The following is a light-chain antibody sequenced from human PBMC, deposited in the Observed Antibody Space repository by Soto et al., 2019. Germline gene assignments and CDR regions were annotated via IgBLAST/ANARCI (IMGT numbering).Light chain of an antibody. V-gene: IGKV3-20*01. CDR3: QQYGGSPPVS. CDR2: GAS. Sequence: EIVLTQSPGALSLSPGERATLSCRASQTVSDNYLAWYQQKPGQAPRLLIYGASTRATGIPDKFSGSGSGTDFTLTISRLEPEDFAVYYCQQYGGSPPVSFGGGTKVEIK. J-gene: IGKJ4*01. CDR1: QTVSDNY.